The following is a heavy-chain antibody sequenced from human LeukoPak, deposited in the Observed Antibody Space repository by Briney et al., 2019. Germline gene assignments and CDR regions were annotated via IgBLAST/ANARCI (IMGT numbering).Heavy chain of an antibody. V-gene: IGHV3-74*01. D-gene: IGHD4-17*01. Sequence: GGSLRLSCAASGFIVSNYWMHWVRQAPGQGLVWVSLIRSDGIYTNYADSVKGRFTISRDNAKNTLYLQMNSLRAEDTAVYYCVRAGGAMYGDYTPFDYWGQGTLVGVSS. CDR3: VRAGGAMYGDYTPFDY. CDR2: IRSDGIYT. CDR1: GFIVSNYW. J-gene: IGHJ4*02.